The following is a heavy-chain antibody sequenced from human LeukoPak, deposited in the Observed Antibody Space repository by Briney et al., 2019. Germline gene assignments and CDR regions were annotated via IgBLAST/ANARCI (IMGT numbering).Heavy chain of an antibody. D-gene: IGHD2-2*01. CDR1: GFTVSTYY. J-gene: IGHJ4*02. Sequence: GGSLRLSCAASGFTVSTYYMTWVRQAPGKGLECVSVIYSGGSTYYADSVKGRFTVSRDNSKNTLYLQMNSLRAEDTAMYYCARGLGYCTSTTCLLPFDYRGQGTLVTVSS. V-gene: IGHV3-53*01. CDR3: ARGLGYCTSTTCLLPFDY. CDR2: IYSGGST.